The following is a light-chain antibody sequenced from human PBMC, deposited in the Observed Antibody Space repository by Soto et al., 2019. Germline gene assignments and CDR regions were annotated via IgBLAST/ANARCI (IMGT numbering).Light chain of an antibody. CDR2: TTS. CDR3: QQSFNTPYT. V-gene: IGKV1-39*01. Sequence: DIQMTQSPSSLSASVGDRVTITCRASQTIAMYVNWFQQKPGKAPKPLIYTTSSLQSGVPPRFSGSGSETDFTLTISRLQPEDSATYYCQQSFNTPYTFGQGTTLEIK. CDR1: QTIAMY. J-gene: IGKJ2*01.